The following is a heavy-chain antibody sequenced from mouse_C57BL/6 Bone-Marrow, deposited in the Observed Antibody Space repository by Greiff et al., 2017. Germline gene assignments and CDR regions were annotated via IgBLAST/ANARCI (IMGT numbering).Heavy chain of an antibody. CDR1: GFTFSDYG. D-gene: IGHD2-1*01. Sequence: EVQLVESGGGLVQPGGSLKLSCAASGFTFSDYGMAWVRQAPRKGPEWVAFISNLAYSIYYADTVTGRFTISRENAKNTLYLEMSSLRSEDTAMYYCARRGYGNYPYAMDYWGQGPSVTVSS. CDR3: ARRGYGNYPYAMDY. CDR2: ISNLAYSI. V-gene: IGHV5-15*04. J-gene: IGHJ4*01.